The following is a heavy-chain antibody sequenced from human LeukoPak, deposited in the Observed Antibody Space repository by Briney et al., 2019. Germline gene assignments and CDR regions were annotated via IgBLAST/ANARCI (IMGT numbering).Heavy chain of an antibody. CDR2: IYYSGTT. CDR1: GGSVNSGDYY. D-gene: IGHD2-15*01. V-gene: IGHV4-61*08. J-gene: IGHJ4*02. Sequence: SETLSLTCTVTGGSVNSGDYYWSWVRQPPGKGLEWIGYIYYSGTTNYNPSLRSRVTISLDTSKNQFSLKLTSVTAADTAVYYCARAYCSSGSCFYLAYWGQGTLVTVSS. CDR3: ARAYCSSGSCFYLAY.